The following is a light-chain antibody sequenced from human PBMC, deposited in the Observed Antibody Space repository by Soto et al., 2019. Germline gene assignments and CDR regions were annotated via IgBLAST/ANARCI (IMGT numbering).Light chain of an antibody. CDR3: QQYNNWTPIT. CDR2: GAS. J-gene: IGKJ5*01. CDR1: QSVSSN. V-gene: IGKV3-15*01. Sequence: EIVMTQSPATLSVSPGERATLSCRASQSVSSNSAWYQQKPGQAPRLLIYGASTRATGIPARFSGSGSGTEFTLTISILQSEDFAVYYCQQYNNWTPITFGQGTRLEIK.